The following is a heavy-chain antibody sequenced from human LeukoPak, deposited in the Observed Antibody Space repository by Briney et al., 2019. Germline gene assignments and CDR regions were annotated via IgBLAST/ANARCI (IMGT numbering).Heavy chain of an antibody. CDR3: ARAKGSITMIVVGNWFDP. V-gene: IGHV4-39*07. CDR1: GGSISSSSYY. Sequence: SETLSLTCTVSGGSISSSSYYWGWIRQPPGKGLEWIGSTYYSGSTYYNPSLKSRVTISVDTSKNQFSLKLSSVTAADTAVYYCARAKGSITMIVVGNWFDPWGQGTLVTVSS. D-gene: IGHD3-22*01. CDR2: TYYSGST. J-gene: IGHJ5*02.